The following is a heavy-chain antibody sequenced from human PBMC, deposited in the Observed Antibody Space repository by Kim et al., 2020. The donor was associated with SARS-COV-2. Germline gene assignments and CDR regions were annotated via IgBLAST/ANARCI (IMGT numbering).Heavy chain of an antibody. CDR2: ISYDGSST. V-gene: IGHV3-30*03. J-gene: IGHJ4*02. Sequence: GGSLRLSCAASGFTFNTYSMHWVRQAPGKGLEWVAFISYDGSSTYYADSVKGRFTISGDNSKNTLYLQMNSLRGEDTAVYYCARERGGHYVPTNVLEYWGQGTLVSVSS. CDR1: GFTFNTYS. D-gene: IGHD2-21*01. CDR3: ARERGGHYVPTNVLEY.